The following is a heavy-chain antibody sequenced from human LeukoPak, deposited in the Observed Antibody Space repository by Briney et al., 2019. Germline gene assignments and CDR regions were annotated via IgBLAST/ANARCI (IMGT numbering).Heavy chain of an antibody. CDR3: ARDLTPYYFDTRGYNHDAFDI. CDR2: ISGSSNFI. J-gene: IGHJ3*02. D-gene: IGHD3-22*01. Sequence: GGSLRLSCAASGFTFSGYSINWVRQAPGKGLEWVSSISGSSNFIYYADSMKGRITISRDNAKNSLYLQMNSLRAEDTAVYYCARDLTPYYFDTRGYNHDAFDIWDQGTMVTVSS. V-gene: IGHV3-21*01. CDR1: GFTFSGYS.